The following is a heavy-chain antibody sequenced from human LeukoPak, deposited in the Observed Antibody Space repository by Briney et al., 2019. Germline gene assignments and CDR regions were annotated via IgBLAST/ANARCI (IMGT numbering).Heavy chain of an antibody. Sequence: GGSLRLSCAASGFTFSSYWMHWVRQAPGKGLLWVSRINSDGSSTSYADSVKGRFTISRDNAKNTLYLQMNSLRAEDTAVYYCARRIAAAAAPYYFDYWGQGTLVTVSS. D-gene: IGHD6-13*01. V-gene: IGHV3-74*01. CDR3: ARRIAAAAAPYYFDY. CDR1: GFTFSSYW. CDR2: INSDGSST. J-gene: IGHJ4*02.